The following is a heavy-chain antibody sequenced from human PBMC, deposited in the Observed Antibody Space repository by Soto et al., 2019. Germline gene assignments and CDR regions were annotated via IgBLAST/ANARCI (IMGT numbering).Heavy chain of an antibody. Sequence: GGSLRLSCAASGFTFSNAWMSWVRQAPGKGLEWVGRIKSKTDGGTTDYAAPVKGRFTISRDDSKNTLYLQMNSLKTEDTAVYYCTTGIRDIVVVPAANYYYYGMDVWGQGTTVTVSS. CDR3: TTGIRDIVVVPAANYYYYGMDV. CDR2: IKSKTDGGTT. D-gene: IGHD2-2*01. V-gene: IGHV3-15*01. J-gene: IGHJ6*02. CDR1: GFTFSNAW.